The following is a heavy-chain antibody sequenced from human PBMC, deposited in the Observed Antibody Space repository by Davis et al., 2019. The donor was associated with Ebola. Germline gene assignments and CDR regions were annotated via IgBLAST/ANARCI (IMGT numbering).Heavy chain of an antibody. D-gene: IGHD1-26*01. CDR1: GGSISSSSYY. CDR3: ATHSSGSYYYFDY. V-gene: IGHV4-39*01. Sequence: SETLSLTCTVSGGSISSSSYYWGWIRQPPGKGLEWIGSIYYSGSTYYNPSLKSRVTISVDTSKNQFSLKLSSVTAADTAAYYCATHSSGSYYYFDYWGQGTLGTVSS. J-gene: IGHJ4*02. CDR2: IYYSGST.